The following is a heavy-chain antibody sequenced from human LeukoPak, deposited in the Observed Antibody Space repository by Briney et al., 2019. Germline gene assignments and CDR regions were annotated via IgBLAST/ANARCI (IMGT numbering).Heavy chain of an antibody. CDR1: GGSFSGYY. Sequence: PSETLSLTCAVYGGSFSGYYWSWIRQPPGKGLEWIGEINHSGSTNYNPSLKSRVTISVDTSKNQFSLKLSSVTAADTAVYYCARGNRYYYDSSGYSFGHYYFDYWGQGTLVTVSS. D-gene: IGHD3-22*01. V-gene: IGHV4-34*01. CDR3: ARGNRYYYDSSGYSFGHYYFDY. CDR2: INHSGST. J-gene: IGHJ4*02.